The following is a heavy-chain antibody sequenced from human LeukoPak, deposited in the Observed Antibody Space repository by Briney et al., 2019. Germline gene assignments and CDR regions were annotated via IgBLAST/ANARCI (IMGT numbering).Heavy chain of an antibody. CDR3: ARGYGDNSGAFDI. CDR2: VYHSGRT. CDR1: GGSISSYY. Sequence: SETLSLTCTVSGGSISSYYWSWFRQPPGKGLEWIGYVYHSGRTSYNPSLKSRVTISVDRSKNQFSLKLSSVTAADTAVYYCARGYGDNSGAFDIWGQGTMVTVSP. V-gene: IGHV4-59*12. J-gene: IGHJ3*02. D-gene: IGHD4-23*01.